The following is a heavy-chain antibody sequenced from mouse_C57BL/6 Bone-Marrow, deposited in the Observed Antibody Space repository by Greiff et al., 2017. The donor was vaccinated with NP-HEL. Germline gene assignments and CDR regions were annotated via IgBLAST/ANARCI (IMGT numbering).Heavy chain of an antibody. D-gene: IGHD1-1*01. CDR2: ISSGSSTI. Sequence: DVQLVESGGGLVKPGGSLKLSCAASGFTFSDYGMHWVRQAPEKGLEWVAYISSGSSTIYYADTVKGRFTISRDNAKNTLFLQMTSLRSEDTAMYYCARRATTVGYAMDYWGQGTSVTVSS. V-gene: IGHV5-17*01. CDR3: ARRATTVGYAMDY. CDR1: GFTFSDYG. J-gene: IGHJ4*01.